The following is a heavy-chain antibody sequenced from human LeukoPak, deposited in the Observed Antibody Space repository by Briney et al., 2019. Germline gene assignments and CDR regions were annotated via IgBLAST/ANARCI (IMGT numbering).Heavy chain of an antibody. Sequence: SETLSLTCTVSGGSISSSSYYWGWIRQRPGKGLEWIGSIYYSGSTYYNPSLRSRVTISVDTSKNQFSLKLSSVTAADTAVYYCARMPYSSPFDYWGQGTLVTVSS. CDR1: GGSISSSSYY. D-gene: IGHD6-13*01. CDR2: IYYSGST. CDR3: ARMPYSSPFDY. J-gene: IGHJ4*02. V-gene: IGHV4-39*01.